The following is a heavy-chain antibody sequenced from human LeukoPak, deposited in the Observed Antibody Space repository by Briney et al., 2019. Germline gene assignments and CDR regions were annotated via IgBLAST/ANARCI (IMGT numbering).Heavy chain of an antibody. Sequence: SVRVSCKASGGTFSSYAISWVRQAPGQGLEWMGGIIPIFGTANYAQKFQGRVTITTDESTSTAYMELSSLRSEDTAVYYCARVWGYYGSGSLYDWFDPWGQGTLVTVSS. CDR2: IIPIFGTA. V-gene: IGHV1-69*05. CDR1: GGTFSSYA. J-gene: IGHJ5*02. CDR3: ARVWGYYGSGSLYDWFDP. D-gene: IGHD3-10*01.